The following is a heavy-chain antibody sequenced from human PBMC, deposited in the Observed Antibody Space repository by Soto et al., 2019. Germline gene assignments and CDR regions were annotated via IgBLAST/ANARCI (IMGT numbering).Heavy chain of an antibody. CDR1: GFIFNTYD. D-gene: IGHD6-19*01. CDR2: ISYDGSNK. Sequence: GGSLRLSCAASGFIFNTYDMHWVRQAPGKGLEWVAVISYDGSNKYYADSVKDRFTISRDNSKKTLYLQMNSLRADDTAVYYCVAGQYFFDYCGQGTLVTVSS. CDR3: VAGQYFFDY. V-gene: IGHV3-30*03. J-gene: IGHJ4*02.